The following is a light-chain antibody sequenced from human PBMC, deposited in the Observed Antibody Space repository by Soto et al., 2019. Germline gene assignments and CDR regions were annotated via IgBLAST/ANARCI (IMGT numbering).Light chain of an antibody. J-gene: IGKJ2*01. CDR3: QQSYSTPRT. V-gene: IGKV1-39*01. Sequence: DIQMTQSPSSLSSSVGDRVTITCRASQSINIYLNWYQQKPGKAHQVLIYAASSLQSGVPSRFSGSGSGTDFTLTISSLQSEDFGTYYCQQSYSTPRTFGHGTKLEIK. CDR2: AAS. CDR1: QSINIY.